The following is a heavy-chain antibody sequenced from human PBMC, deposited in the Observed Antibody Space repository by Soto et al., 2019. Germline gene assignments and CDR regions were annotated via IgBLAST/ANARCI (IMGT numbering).Heavy chain of an antibody. Sequence: SVKVSCKASGGTFSSYAISWVRQAPGQGLEWMGGIIPIFGTANYAQKFQGRVTITADESTSTAYMELSSLRSEDTAVYYRARDGSPYCGGDCYSTPSPYFQHWGQGTLVTVSS. V-gene: IGHV1-69*13. J-gene: IGHJ1*01. CDR2: IIPIFGTA. CDR1: GGTFSSYA. CDR3: ARDGSPYCGGDCYSTPSPYFQH. D-gene: IGHD2-21*02.